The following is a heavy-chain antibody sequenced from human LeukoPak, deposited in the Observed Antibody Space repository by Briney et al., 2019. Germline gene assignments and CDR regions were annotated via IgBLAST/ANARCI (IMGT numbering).Heavy chain of an antibody. V-gene: IGHV1-2*02. D-gene: IGHD3-9*01. CDR2: INPNSGGT. CDR1: GYTFTGYY. CDR3: ARTDILTDLDY. Sequence: GASVKVSCKASGYTFTGYYMHWVRQAPGQGLEWMGWINPNSGGTNYAQKYQGRVTMTRDTSISTAYMELSRLRSDDTAVCYCARTDILTDLDYWGQGTLVTVSS. J-gene: IGHJ4*02.